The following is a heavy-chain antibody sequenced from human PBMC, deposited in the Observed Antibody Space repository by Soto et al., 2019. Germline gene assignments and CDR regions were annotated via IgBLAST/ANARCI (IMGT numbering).Heavy chain of an antibody. D-gene: IGHD4-17*01. V-gene: IGHV3-23*01. Sequence: EVQLFDSGGGLVQPGGSLRLSCAASGFIFTNYGLSWVRQAPGKGLDWVATVSGDASNTHYADSVKGRFTISRDNSKSILYLKMESLRVGDTAIYYCARDVRASGEMFDYWGQGTQVTVSS. CDR2: VSGDASNT. CDR1: GFIFTNYG. CDR3: ARDVRASGEMFDY. J-gene: IGHJ4*02.